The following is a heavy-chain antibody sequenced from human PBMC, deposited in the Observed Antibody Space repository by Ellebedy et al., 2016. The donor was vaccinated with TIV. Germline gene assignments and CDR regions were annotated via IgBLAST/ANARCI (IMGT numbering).Heavy chain of an antibody. CDR1: GITFTNAW. V-gene: IGHV3-15*05. Sequence: GGSLRLXXVASGITFTNAWMNWVRQAPGKGLEWVGLIKSKTDGGRIDYAEPVKGRFTISRDDSKTTAYLQMNSLKTEDTAIYYCTTDPEDYYAIDFWGQGTMVTVSS. CDR3: TTDPEDYYAIDF. CDR2: IKSKTDGGRI. D-gene: IGHD3-10*01. J-gene: IGHJ3*01.